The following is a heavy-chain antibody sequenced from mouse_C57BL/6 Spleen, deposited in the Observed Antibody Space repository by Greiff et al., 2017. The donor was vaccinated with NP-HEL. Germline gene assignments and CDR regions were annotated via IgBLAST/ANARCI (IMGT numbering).Heavy chain of an antibody. V-gene: IGHV8-12*01. D-gene: IGHD1-1*01. J-gene: IGHJ4*01. CDR2: IYWDDDK. Sequence: QVTLKESGPGILQSSQTLSLTCSFSGFSLSTSGMGVSWIRQPSGKGLEWLAHIYWDDDKRYNPSLKSRLTISKDTSRNQVFLKITSVDTADTATYYCARSYGSAHYYAMDYWGQGTSVTVSS. CDR1: GFSLSTSGMG. CDR3: ARSYGSAHYYAMDY.